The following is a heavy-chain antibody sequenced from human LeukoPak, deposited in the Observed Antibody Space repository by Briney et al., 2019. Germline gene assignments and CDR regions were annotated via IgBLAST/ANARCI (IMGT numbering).Heavy chain of an antibody. CDR2: INHSGST. Sequence: SETLSLTCAVYGGSFSGYYWSWIRQPPGKGLEWIGEINHSGSTNYNPSLKSRVTISVDTSKNQFSLKLSSVTAADTAVYYCARGKVYYYGSGSYRYYGMDVWGQGTTVTASS. D-gene: IGHD3-10*01. V-gene: IGHV4-34*01. CDR3: ARGKVYYYGSGSYRYYGMDV. CDR1: GGSFSGYY. J-gene: IGHJ6*02.